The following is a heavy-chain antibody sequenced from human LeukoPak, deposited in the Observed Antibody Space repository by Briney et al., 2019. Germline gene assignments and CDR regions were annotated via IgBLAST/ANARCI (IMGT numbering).Heavy chain of an antibody. D-gene: IGHD2-15*01. J-gene: IGHJ6*04. Sequence: GGSLTLSCAASGFTFNNYAMTWVRQAPGKGLEWVSAIDARGDDTFYADFVRGRFTVSRDNVKNMVHLQMNSLRAEDSAFSFCARALGYFYGVDVGGRGTTVTVSS. CDR3: ARALGYFYGVDV. V-gene: IGHV3-23*01. CDR1: GFTFNNYA. CDR2: IDARGDDT.